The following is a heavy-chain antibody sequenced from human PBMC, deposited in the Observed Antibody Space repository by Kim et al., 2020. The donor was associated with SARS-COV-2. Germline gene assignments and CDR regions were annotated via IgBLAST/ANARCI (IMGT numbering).Heavy chain of an antibody. CDR1: GGTFSSYA. V-gene: IGHV1-69*13. J-gene: IGHJ4*02. CDR3: ASTFGGYRYHFDY. CDR2: IIPIFGTA. D-gene: IGHD3-16*01. Sequence: SVKVSCKASGGTFSSYAISWVRQAPGQGLEWMGGIIPIFGTANYAQKFQGRVTITADESTSTAYMELSSLRSEDTAVYYCASTFGGYRYHFDYWGQGTLVTVSS.